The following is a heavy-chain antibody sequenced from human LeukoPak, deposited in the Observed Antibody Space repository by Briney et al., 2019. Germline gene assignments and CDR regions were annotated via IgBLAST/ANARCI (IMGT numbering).Heavy chain of an antibody. CDR1: GYTFTSYD. V-gene: IGHV1-8*01. J-gene: IGHJ4*02. CDR2: INPNSGNT. Sequence: ASVKVSCKASGYTFTSYDINWVRQATGQGLEWMGWINPNSGNTGYAQKFQGRVTMTRNTSISTAYMELSSLRSEDTAVYYCARGGSSGWYPSSAALDYWGQGTLVTVSS. CDR3: ARGGSSGWYPSSAALDY. D-gene: IGHD6-19*01.